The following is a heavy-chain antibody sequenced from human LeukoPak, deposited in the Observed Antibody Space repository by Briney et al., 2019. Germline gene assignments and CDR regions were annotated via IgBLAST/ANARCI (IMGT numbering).Heavy chain of an antibody. J-gene: IGHJ4*02. CDR1: GGSISSNNW. V-gene: IGHV4-4*02. CDR3: ARLSRRRSYTPFDY. CDR2: LYHSGST. D-gene: IGHD1-26*01. Sequence: PSETLSLTCAVSGGSISSNNWWSWVRQPPGKGLEWIGELYHSGSTNYNPSLKSRVTISVDKSQNQFSLKLSSVTAADTAVYYCARLSRRRSYTPFDYWGQGTLVTVSS.